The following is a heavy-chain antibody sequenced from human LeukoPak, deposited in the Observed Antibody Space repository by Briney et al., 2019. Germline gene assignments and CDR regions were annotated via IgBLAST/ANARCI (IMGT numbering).Heavy chain of an antibody. CDR3: ATLSSSWYRGDFDY. J-gene: IGHJ4*02. V-gene: IGHV4-4*07. D-gene: IGHD6-13*01. CDR1: GGSISSYY. CDR2: IYTSGST. Sequence: SETLSLTCTVSGGSISSYYWSWIRQPAGKGLEWIGHIYTSGSTNYNPSLKSRVTMSVDTSKNQFSLKLSSVTAADTAVYYCATLSSSWYRGDFDYWGQGTLVTVSS.